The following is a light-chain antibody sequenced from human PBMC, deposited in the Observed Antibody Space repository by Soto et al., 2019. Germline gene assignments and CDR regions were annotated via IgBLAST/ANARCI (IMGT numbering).Light chain of an antibody. CDR2: GAS. CDR3: QQYGDLPPT. J-gene: IGKJ1*01. CDR1: QSVDSSY. Sequence: EIVWTQSPGTLSLSPGERATLSCRASQSVDSSYLAWYHQRPGQAPRLLIYGASSRATGTPDRFSGSGSGTDFTLTISRLEPEDFVVYHCQQYGDLPPTFGQGTKVDIK. V-gene: IGKV3-20*01.